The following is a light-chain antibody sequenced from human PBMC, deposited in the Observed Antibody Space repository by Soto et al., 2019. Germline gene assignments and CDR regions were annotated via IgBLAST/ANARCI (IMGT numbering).Light chain of an antibody. J-gene: IGKJ5*01. Sequence: EVVLTQSPGTLYLSTGERATLSCRASQRVDDSHLAWYQLRPGQAPRLLIYGASTRATGIPDRFSGSGSGTDFSLTIRILKPEDLAVYYLQPERRSPHAVGQGTRLEIK. CDR3: QPERRSPHA. V-gene: IGKV3-20*01. CDR1: QRVDDSH. CDR2: GAS.